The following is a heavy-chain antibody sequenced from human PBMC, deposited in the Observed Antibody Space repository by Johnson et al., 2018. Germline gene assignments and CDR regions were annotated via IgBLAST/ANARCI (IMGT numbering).Heavy chain of an antibody. V-gene: IGHV3-30*18. CDR3: AKTRGYYPDYYYYGMDV. D-gene: IGHD3-3*01. J-gene: IGHJ6*02. CDR2: ISYDGSNK. Sequence: QVQLVQSGGGVVQPGRSLRLSCAASGFTFSSYGMHWVRQAPGKGLEWVAVISYDGSNKYYADSVNGRFTISRDNSKNTLYLQMNSLRAEDTAVYYCAKTRGYYPDYYYYGMDVWGQGTTVTVSS. CDR1: GFTFSSYG.